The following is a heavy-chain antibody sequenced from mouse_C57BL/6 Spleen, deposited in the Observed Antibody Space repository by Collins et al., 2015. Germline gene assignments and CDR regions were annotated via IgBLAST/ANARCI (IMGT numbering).Heavy chain of an antibody. V-gene: IGHV14-1*01. CDR2: IDPEDGDT. CDR3: SILGGYFFDF. D-gene: IGHD3-1*01. CDR1: GFNIKDYY. J-gene: IGHJ2*01. Sequence: EVQLQQSGAELVRPGASVKLSCTASGFNIKDYYIHWVKQRPEQGLEWIGRIDPEDGDTEYDPKFQGKATMTADTSSNTAYLHLSSLTSEDTAVYYCSILGGYFFDFWGQGTTLTVSS.